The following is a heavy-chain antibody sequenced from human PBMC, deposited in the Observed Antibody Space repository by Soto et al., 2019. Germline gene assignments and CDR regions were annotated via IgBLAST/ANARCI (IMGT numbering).Heavy chain of an antibody. J-gene: IGHJ6*02. Sequence: ASVKVSCKASGYSFTDYYMHWVRQAPGQGLEWMGWMKPGSGMTNFAQKFQGRVSMTRDTSITTAYMELSRLTSDDTAVYYCAKRGYCSSTSCYNDYYYGMDVWGQGTTVTVSS. CDR3: AKRGYCSSTSCYNDYYYGMDV. CDR1: GYSFTDYY. V-gene: IGHV1-2*02. CDR2: MKPGSGMT. D-gene: IGHD2-2*02.